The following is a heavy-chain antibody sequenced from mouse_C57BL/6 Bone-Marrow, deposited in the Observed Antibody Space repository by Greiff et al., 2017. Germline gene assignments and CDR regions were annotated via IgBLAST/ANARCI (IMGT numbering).Heavy chain of an antibody. CDR2: IWTGGGT. Sequence: VKLVESGPGLVAPSQSLSITCTVSGFSLTSYAISWVRQPPGKGLEWLGVIWTGGGTNYNSALKSRLSISKDNSKSQVFIKMNSLQTDDTARYYCARKSQLGRRAMDYWGQGTSVTVSS. D-gene: IGHD4-1*02. CDR3: ARKSQLGRRAMDY. V-gene: IGHV2-9-1*01. CDR1: GFSLTSYA. J-gene: IGHJ4*01.